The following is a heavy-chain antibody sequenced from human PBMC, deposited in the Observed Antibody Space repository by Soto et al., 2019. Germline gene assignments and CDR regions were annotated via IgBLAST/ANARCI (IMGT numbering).Heavy chain of an antibody. D-gene: IGHD6-13*01. J-gene: IGHJ6*02. Sequence: ASVKVSCKASGYTFTSYGMSWVRQAPGQGLEWMGWISAYNGNTNYAQKLQGRVTMTTDTSTSTAYMELRSLRSDDTAVYYCARARGMAAASSPYYYYYYGMDVWGQGTTVTVSS. V-gene: IGHV1-18*01. CDR3: ARARGMAAASSPYYYYYYGMDV. CDR2: ISAYNGNT. CDR1: GYTFTSYG.